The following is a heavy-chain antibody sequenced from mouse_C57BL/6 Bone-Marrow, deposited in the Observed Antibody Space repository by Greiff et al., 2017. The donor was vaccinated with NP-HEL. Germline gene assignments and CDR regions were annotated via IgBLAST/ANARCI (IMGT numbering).Heavy chain of an antibody. Sequence: VQLQQPGPELVKPGASVKISCKASGYSFTDYNMNWVKQSNGKSLEWIGVINPNYGSTSYNQKFKGKATLTVDPSSSTAYMQLNSLTSEDSAVYSGAKSSIYYDYDWFAYWGQGTLVTVSA. CDR2: INPNYGST. CDR1: GYSFTDYN. CDR3: AKSSIYYDYDWFAY. J-gene: IGHJ3*01. D-gene: IGHD2-4*01. V-gene: IGHV1-39*01.